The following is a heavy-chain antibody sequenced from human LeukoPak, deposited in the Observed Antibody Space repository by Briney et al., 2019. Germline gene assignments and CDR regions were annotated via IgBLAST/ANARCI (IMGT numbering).Heavy chain of an antibody. D-gene: IGHD3-10*01. V-gene: IGHV3-21*01. CDR1: GFTFSSYS. J-gene: IGHJ6*02. CDR3: ARDNGYGSGSYNVMDV. Sequence: GGSLRLSCAASGFTFSSYSMNWVRQAPGKGLEWVSSISSSSSYIYYADSVKGRFTISRDNAKNSLYLQMNSLRAEDTAVYYCARDNGYGSGSYNVMDVWGQRTTVTVSS. CDR2: ISSSSSYI.